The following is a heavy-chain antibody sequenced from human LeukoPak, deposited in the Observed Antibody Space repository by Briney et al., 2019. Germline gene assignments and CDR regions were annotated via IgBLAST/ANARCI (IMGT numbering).Heavy chain of an antibody. V-gene: IGHV3-7*01. CDR3: ARDAYGFGDYNGISY. CDR2: IKQDGSEK. J-gene: IGHJ4*02. CDR1: GFTFSNYW. D-gene: IGHD4-17*01. Sequence: PGGSLRLSCAASGFTFSNYWMSWVRQAPGKGLEWVANIKQDGSEKYSVDSVKGRFTISRDNAENSVYLQMNRLRAEDTAVYYCARDAYGFGDYNGISYWGQGTLVTVSS.